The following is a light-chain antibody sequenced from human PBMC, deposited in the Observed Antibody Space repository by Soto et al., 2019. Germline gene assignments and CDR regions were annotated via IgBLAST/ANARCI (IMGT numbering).Light chain of an antibody. Sequence: QSALTQPASVSGSPGQSITISCTGTSSDVGRYNFVSWYQQHPGKAPKLIIYDVTNRPSGVSNRFSGSKSDNTASLTISGLQAEDEADYYCSSYTTSSTRVFGGGTQLTVL. J-gene: IGLJ3*02. V-gene: IGLV2-14*03. CDR3: SSYTTSSTRV. CDR2: DVT. CDR1: SSDVGRYNF.